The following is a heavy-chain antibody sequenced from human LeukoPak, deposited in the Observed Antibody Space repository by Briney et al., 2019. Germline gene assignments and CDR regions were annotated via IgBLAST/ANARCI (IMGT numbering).Heavy chain of an antibody. Sequence: PSETLSLTCAVYGGSFSGYYWSWIRQPPGKGLEWIGEINHSGSTNYNPSLKSRVTISVDTSKNQFSLKLSSVTAADTAVYYCARLNYYDSSGHYAFDIWGQGTMVTVSS. CDR2: INHSGST. D-gene: IGHD3-22*01. V-gene: IGHV4-34*01. CDR3: ARLNYYDSSGHYAFDI. J-gene: IGHJ3*02. CDR1: GGSFSGYY.